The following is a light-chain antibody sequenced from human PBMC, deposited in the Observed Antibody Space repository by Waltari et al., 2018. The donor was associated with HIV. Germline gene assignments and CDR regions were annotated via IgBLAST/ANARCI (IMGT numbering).Light chain of an antibody. CDR2: EVS. CDR1: SSDVGGYNS. Sequence: QSALPQPPSASGSPGQSVTISCTGTSSDVGGYNSVSWYQQHPGKAPKLMIYEVSKRPSGVPDRFSGSKSGNTASLTVSGLQAEDEADYYCSSYAGSNNVVFGGGTKLTVL. V-gene: IGLV2-8*01. J-gene: IGLJ2*01. CDR3: SSYAGSNNVV.